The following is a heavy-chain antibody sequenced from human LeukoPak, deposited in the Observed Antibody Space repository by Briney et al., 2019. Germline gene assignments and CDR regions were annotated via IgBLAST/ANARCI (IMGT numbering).Heavy chain of an antibody. D-gene: IGHD6-19*01. J-gene: IGHJ4*02. CDR2: IYTSGST. V-gene: IGHV4-61*02. CDR1: GGSISSGSYH. CDR3: ARGLSSGWYYFDY. Sequence: SQTLSLTCTVSGGSISSGSYHWSWIRQPAGKGLEWIGRIYTSGSTNYNPSLKSRVTISVDTSKNQFSLKLSSVTAADTAVYYCARGLSSGWYYFDYWGQGTLVTVSS.